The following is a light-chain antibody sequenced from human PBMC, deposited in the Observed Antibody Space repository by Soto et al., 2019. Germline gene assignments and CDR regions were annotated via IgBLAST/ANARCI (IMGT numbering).Light chain of an antibody. V-gene: IGKV3-15*01. Sequence: DIVMTPSPATLPVSPVDRATLSCRASQTVDSNLAWYQQKPGQAPRRLMYGTSTRATGVPARFSGSGSGTDFTLTISRLEPEDFAVYSCQQYGSSPWTFGHGTKVDIK. CDR3: QQYGSSPWT. CDR2: GTS. CDR1: QTVDSN. J-gene: IGKJ1*01.